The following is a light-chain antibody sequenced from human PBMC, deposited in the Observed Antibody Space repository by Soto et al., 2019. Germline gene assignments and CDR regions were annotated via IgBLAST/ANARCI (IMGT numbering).Light chain of an antibody. J-gene: IGLJ2*01. Sequence: QTVVTQEPSLTVSPGGTVTLTCASSTGAVTSGYYPNWFQQKPGQAPRALTYSTSNKHSWTPARFSGSLLGGKAALTLSGVQPEDEAEYYCLPYYGGAQLVVFGGGTKLTVL. CDR2: STS. V-gene: IGLV7-43*01. CDR1: TGAVTSGYY. CDR3: LPYYGGAQLVV.